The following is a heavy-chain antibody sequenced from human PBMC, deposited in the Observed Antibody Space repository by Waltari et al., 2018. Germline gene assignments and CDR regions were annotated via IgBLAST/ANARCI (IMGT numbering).Heavy chain of an antibody. J-gene: IGHJ3*02. D-gene: IGHD2-21*01. V-gene: IGHV7-4-1*02. Sequence: QVQLQHSGYEPMKPGASVNVSRKASGYYVTYYAVNGVRQAPGQGLEWLGLINTNSGNQMYAQDFTGRCVFSLDTSVITAYLQISSLKAEDTAVYYCAKSISHDAFDIWGQGTMVTVSS. CDR3: AKSISHDAFDI. CDR1: GYYVTYYA. CDR2: INTNSGNQ.